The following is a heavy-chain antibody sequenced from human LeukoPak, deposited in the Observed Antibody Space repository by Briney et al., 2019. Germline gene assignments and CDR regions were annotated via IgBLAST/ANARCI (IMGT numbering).Heavy chain of an antibody. V-gene: IGHV4-34*01. CDR1: GESFSGYY. Sequence: SETLSLTCAVYGESFSGYYWSWIRQPPGKGLEWIGEINHSGSTNYNPSLKSRVTISVLTSKNRFSLKLSSVTAADTAVYYCATLTGGDDAFDIWGQGTMVTVSS. CDR2: INHSGST. CDR3: ATLTGGDDAFDI. J-gene: IGHJ3*02. D-gene: IGHD4-23*01.